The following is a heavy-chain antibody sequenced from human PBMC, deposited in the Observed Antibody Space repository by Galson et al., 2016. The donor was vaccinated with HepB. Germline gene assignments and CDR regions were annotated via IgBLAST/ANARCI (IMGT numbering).Heavy chain of an antibody. V-gene: IGHV3-23*01. CDR2: IRGSGRTT. D-gene: IGHD3-16*01. CDR1: GFTFIRFA. J-gene: IGHJ6*02. CDR3: AKVNDYGQYFYGMDV. Sequence: SLRLSCAGSGFTFIRFAMSWVRQAPGQGLEWVSGIRGSGRTTYYADSVKGRFTISRVNSNNTLYLQMNSLRVDDSAVYYCAKVNDYGQYFYGMDVWGQGTTVIVSS.